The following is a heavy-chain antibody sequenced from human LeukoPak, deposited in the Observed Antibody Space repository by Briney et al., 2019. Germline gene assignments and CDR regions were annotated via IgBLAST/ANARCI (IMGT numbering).Heavy chain of an antibody. J-gene: IGHJ4*02. CDR3: ARELLGDFDY. CDR2: ISYDGSKK. V-gene: IGHV3-30-3*01. Sequence: GGSLRLSCAASGFTFSTYAMHWVRQALGKGLEWVAVISYDGSKKYYADSVKGRFTISRDNSKNTLYLQMNSLRAEDTAVYYCARELLGDFDYWGQGTLVTVSS. CDR1: GFTFSTYA. D-gene: IGHD7-27*01.